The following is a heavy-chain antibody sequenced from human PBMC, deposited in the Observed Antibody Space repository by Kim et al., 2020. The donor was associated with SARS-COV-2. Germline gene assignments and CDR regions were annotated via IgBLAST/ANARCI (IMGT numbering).Heavy chain of an antibody. J-gene: IGHJ4*02. V-gene: IGHV7-4-1*02. D-gene: IGHD3-9*01. CDR3: ARDVPYDILTDYESLTFDY. Sequence: ASVKVSCKASGYTFTSYAMNWVRQAPGQGLDWMGWINTNTGNPTYAQGFTGRFVFSLDTSVSTAYLQISSLKAEDTAVYYCARDVPYDILTDYESLTFDYWGQGTLVTVSS. CDR2: INTNTGNP. CDR1: GYTFTSYA.